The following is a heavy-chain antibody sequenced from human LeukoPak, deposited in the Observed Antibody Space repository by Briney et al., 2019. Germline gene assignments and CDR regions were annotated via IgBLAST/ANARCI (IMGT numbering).Heavy chain of an antibody. CDR2: ISGSGGRT. CDR1: GFTFSTYA. Sequence: GGSLRLSCAASGFTFSTYAMTWVRQAPGKGLEWVSAISGSGGRTYYADSVKGRFTISRDNSKNTLYLQMNSLRAEDTAVYYCAKGPYYYDSSGYSRRWFDPWGQGPLVTVSS. J-gene: IGHJ5*02. V-gene: IGHV3-23*01. D-gene: IGHD3-22*01. CDR3: AKGPYYYDSSGYSRRWFDP.